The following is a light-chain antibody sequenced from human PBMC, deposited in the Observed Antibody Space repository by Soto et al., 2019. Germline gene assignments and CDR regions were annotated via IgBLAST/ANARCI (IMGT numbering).Light chain of an antibody. CDR2: EVT. J-gene: IGLJ3*02. CDR1: TSDVGGYNF. Sequence: QSALTQPASVSGSPGQSITISCTGTTSDVGGYNFVSWYQQFPGKAPQLMIYEVTNRPSGVYNRFSGSKSGNTASLTISGLQAEDEADYYCSSYVSSSTWVFGGGTKLTVL. V-gene: IGLV2-14*01. CDR3: SSYVSSSTWV.